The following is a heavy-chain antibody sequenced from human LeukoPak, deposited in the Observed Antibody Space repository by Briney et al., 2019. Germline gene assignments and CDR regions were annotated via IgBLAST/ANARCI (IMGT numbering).Heavy chain of an antibody. CDR2: IYYSGNT. J-gene: IGHJ4*02. CDR1: GDSISTSNSY. D-gene: IGHD3-3*01. V-gene: IGHV4-39*01. Sequence: PSETLSLTCADSGDSISTSNSYWGSMRRPPGKGLEWVGSIYYSGNTYYNPSLKSRVTISVDTSKNQFSLKLTSVTAADTAVYYCARQTGVGLFILPGGRGTLLTVSS. CDR3: ARQTGVGLFILP.